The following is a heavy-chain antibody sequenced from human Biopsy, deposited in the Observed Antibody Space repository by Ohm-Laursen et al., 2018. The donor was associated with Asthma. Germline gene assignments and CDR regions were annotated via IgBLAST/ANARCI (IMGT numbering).Heavy chain of an antibody. CDR2: IWYDGSNK. Sequence: SLRLSCAASGFTFSSYGMHWVRQAPGKGLEWVAVIWYDGSNKYYADPVKGRFTISRDNSKNTLYLQMNSLRAEDTAVYYCARGGLGYCSSTSCYQNYYYGMDVWGQGTTVTVSS. CDR1: GFTFSSYG. CDR3: ARGGLGYCSSTSCYQNYYYGMDV. J-gene: IGHJ6*02. D-gene: IGHD2-2*01. V-gene: IGHV3-33*01.